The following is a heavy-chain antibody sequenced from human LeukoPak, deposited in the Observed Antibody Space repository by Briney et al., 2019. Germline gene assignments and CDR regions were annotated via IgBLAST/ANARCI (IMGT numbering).Heavy chain of an antibody. CDR1: GFTVSSNY. Sequence: PGGSLRLSCAASGFTVSSNYMSWVRQAPGKGLEWVSVIYSGGSTYYADSVKGRFTISRDNSKNTLYLQMNSLRAEDTAVYYCAKDPYGDYDYYFDYWGQGTLVTVSS. J-gene: IGHJ4*02. D-gene: IGHD4-17*01. CDR2: IYSGGST. V-gene: IGHV3-66*01. CDR3: AKDPYGDYDYYFDY.